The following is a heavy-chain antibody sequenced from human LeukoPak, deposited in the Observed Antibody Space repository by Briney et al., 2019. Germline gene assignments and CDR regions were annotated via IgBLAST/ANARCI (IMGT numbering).Heavy chain of an antibody. CDR1: GFSLSSYA. V-gene: IGHV3-23*01. D-gene: IGHD2-2*01. CDR3: ARSLRHCTSTSCSLYYYMDV. J-gene: IGHJ6*03. CDR2: ISGSGDDA. Sequence: PGGSLRLSCAASGFSLSSYAMSWVRQAPGKGLEWVASISGSGDDAHISDSVKGRFTISRDNSKKKLLLQMTSLRDGDTAVYYCARSLRHCTSTSCSLYYYMDVWGKGTTVTVSS.